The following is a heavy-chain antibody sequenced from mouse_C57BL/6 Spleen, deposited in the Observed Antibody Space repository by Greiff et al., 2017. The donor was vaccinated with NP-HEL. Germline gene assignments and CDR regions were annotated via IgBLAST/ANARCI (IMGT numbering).Heavy chain of an antibody. J-gene: IGHJ1*03. CDR2: IRNKANNHAT. D-gene: IGHD1-1*01. CDR3: ARRPHYYGSSSGYFDV. Sequence: EVKLMESGGGLVQPGGSMKLSCAASGFTFSDAWMDWVRQSPEKGLEWVAEIRNKANNHATYYAESVKGRFTIAKDDSKSSVYLHMNSLRAEETGTYYCARRPHYYGSSSGYFDVWGTGTTVTVSS. CDR1: GFTFSDAW. V-gene: IGHV6-6*01.